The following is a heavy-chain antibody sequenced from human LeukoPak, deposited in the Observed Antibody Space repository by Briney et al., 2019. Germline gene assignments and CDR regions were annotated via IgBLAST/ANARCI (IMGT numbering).Heavy chain of an antibody. J-gene: IGHJ4*02. CDR3: AREYYYDSSSPGDYFDY. V-gene: IGHV3-21*01. D-gene: IGHD3-22*01. CDR1: GFTFSSYS. Sequence: PGGSLRLSCAASGFTFSSYSMNWVRQAPGKGLEWVSSISSSSSYIYYADSVKGRFTISRDNAKNSLYLQMNSLRAEDTAVYYCAREYYYDSSSPGDYFDYWGQGTLVTVSS. CDR2: ISSSSSYI.